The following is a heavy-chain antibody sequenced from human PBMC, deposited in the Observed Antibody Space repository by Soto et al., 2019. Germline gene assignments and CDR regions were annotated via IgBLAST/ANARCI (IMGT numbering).Heavy chain of an antibody. D-gene: IGHD3-22*01. CDR3: ARPDEGGYSSNHHYYYALDV. J-gene: IGHJ6*04. Sequence: VQLVQSGAEVKKPGSSVKVSCKASGGTFRSYSISWVRQAPGQGLEWMGGIIPIFDITNYAQTFQGRVTISDAESTSTAYMELRSPGSDDTAVNYRARPDEGGYSSNHHYYYALDVSGEGTTVTVTS. CDR2: IIPIFDIT. V-gene: IGHV1-69*01. CDR1: GGTFRSYS.